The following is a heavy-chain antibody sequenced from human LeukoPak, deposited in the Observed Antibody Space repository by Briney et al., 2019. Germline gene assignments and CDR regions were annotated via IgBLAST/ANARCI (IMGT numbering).Heavy chain of an antibody. CDR2: ISSSSSYI. D-gene: IGHD4-23*01. J-gene: IGHJ4*02. CDR3: ACYSDQRNSEFYY. CDR1: GFTFSSYS. Sequence: PGGSLRLSCAASGFTFSSYSMNWVRQAPGKGLEWVSSISSSSSYIYYADSVKGRFTISRDNAKNSLYLQMNSLRAEDTAVYYCACYSDQRNSEFYYWGQGTLVAVSS. V-gene: IGHV3-21*01.